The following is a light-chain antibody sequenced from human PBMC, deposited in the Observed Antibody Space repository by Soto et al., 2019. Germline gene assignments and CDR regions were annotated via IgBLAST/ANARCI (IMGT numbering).Light chain of an antibody. CDR1: SSDVGGYNY. J-gene: IGLJ2*01. Sequence: QSVLTQPASVSGSPGQSITISCTGTSSDVGGYNYVSWYQQHPGKAPKLMIYDVSNRPSGVSSRFSGSTPGNTASLTISWLQDEGEADYYCSSYTSRSTVVFGGGTKVTAL. V-gene: IGLV2-14*01. CDR2: DVS. CDR3: SSYTSRSTVV.